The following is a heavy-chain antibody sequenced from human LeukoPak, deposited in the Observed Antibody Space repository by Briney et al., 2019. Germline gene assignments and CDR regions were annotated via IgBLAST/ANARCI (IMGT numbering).Heavy chain of an antibody. V-gene: IGHV3-23*01. CDR2: ISGSDGST. Sequence: PGGSLRLSCAASGFTFSNYAMSWVRQAPGKGPEWVSAISGSDGSTYYADSVKGRFTVSRDNSKDTLYLQMNSLRAEDTAVYYCAKGSGSYFGRYFYYMDVWGKGTTVTVSS. D-gene: IGHD3-10*01. CDR1: GFTFSNYA. J-gene: IGHJ6*03. CDR3: AKGSGSYFGRYFYYMDV.